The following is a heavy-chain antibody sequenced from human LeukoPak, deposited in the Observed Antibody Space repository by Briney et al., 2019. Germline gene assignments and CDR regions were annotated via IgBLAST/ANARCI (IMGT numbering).Heavy chain of an antibody. CDR1: GGSFSGYY. J-gene: IGHJ5*02. V-gene: IGHV4-34*01. D-gene: IGHD5-12*01. Sequence: SETLSLTCAVYGGSFSGYYWSWIRQPPGKGREWIGEINHSGSTNYNPSLKSRVTISVNTSKNQFSLKLSSVTAADTAVYCCARRATQRGWFDPWGQGTLVTVSS. CDR3: ARRATQRGWFDP. CDR2: INHSGST.